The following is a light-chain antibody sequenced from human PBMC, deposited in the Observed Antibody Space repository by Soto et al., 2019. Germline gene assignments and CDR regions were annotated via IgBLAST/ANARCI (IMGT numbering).Light chain of an antibody. CDR2: DAS. Sequence: DIQMTQSPSTLSASVGDRVSISCRASQSLDKWLAWYQQKPGEAHKLLVSDASNLESGVSSRFTGSGSGTEFTLTISSLQPDDFATYYCQQYTRYPYTFGQGTKLEIK. CDR3: QQYTRYPYT. CDR1: QSLDKW. J-gene: IGKJ2*01. V-gene: IGKV1-5*01.